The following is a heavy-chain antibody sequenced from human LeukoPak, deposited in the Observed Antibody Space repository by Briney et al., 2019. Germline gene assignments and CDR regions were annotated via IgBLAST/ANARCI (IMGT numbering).Heavy chain of an antibody. Sequence: GGSLRLSCAASGFTFSSYAMSWVRQAPGKGLEWVSTISGSGGNTYYTDSVKGRFTISRDNSKNTLYLQMNSLRVEDTAVYYCAKGGPSDTTYYYAVDVWGQGTTVTVSS. D-gene: IGHD1-14*01. V-gene: IGHV3-23*01. CDR3: AKGGPSDTTYYYAVDV. CDR1: GFTFSSYA. CDR2: ISGSGGNT. J-gene: IGHJ6*02.